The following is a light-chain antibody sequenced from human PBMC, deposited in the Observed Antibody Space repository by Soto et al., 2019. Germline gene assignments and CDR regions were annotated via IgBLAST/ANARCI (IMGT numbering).Light chain of an antibody. Sequence: DIQVTQSPSSLSASVGDRVTITCRTSQNINIFLNWYQQKPGRAPMVVISAASNLESGVPSRFSGRGSGTEFTLTINHLQPGDSALYFCQESYSTPLAFGGGTKVDIK. CDR2: AAS. J-gene: IGKJ4*01. CDR3: QESYSTPLA. V-gene: IGKV1-39*01. CDR1: QNINIF.